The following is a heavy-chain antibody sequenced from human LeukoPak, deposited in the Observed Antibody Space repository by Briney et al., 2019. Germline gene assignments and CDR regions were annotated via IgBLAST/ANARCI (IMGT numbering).Heavy chain of an antibody. D-gene: IGHD3-22*01. J-gene: IGHJ6*03. CDR1: GFTVSSNY. Sequence: GGSLRLSCAASGFTVSSNYMSWVRQAPGKGLEWVSVIYSDGSTYYADSVKGRFTISRDNSKNTMYLQMNRLRAEDTAVYYCTRGSIAYYYMDVWGKGTTVTISS. CDR3: TRGSIAYYYMDV. V-gene: IGHV3-53*01. CDR2: IYSDGST.